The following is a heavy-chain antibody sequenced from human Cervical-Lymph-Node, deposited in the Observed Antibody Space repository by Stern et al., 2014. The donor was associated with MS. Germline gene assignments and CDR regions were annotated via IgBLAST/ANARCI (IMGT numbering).Heavy chain of an antibody. D-gene: IGHD1-1*01. V-gene: IGHV1-46*01. CDR2: FNPSGGKT. CDR3: ARVLSLATSDS. Sequence: VHLLEFGAEIRKPGASVKIYCEAVGYTFTTYYMYCVRQAFGQGLERVALFNPSGGKTTYAQRFQGRVTVTGDTSTSTVYMELTGLRSEDTAVYYCARVLSLATSDSWGQGTLVIVSS. CDR1: GYTFTTYY. J-gene: IGHJ4*02.